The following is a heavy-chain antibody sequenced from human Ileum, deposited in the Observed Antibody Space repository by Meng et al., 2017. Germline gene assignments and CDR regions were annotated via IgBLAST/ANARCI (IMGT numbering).Heavy chain of an antibody. V-gene: IGHV4-4*02. D-gene: IGHD1-26*01. CDR2: IYQSGST. CDR1: GDSISSSGW. J-gene: IGHJ4*02. Sequence: VSPQESGPGLVKPSGTLSLTCAGSGDSISSSGWWSWVRQPPGKGLEWIGQIYQSGSTNYNPSLKSRVTISIDRSENQLSLKLSSVTAADTAVYYCARHIVGPTPGMEYWGQGTLVTVSS. CDR3: ARHIVGPTPGMEY.